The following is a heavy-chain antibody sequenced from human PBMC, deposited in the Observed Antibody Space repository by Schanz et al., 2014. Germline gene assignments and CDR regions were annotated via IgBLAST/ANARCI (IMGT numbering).Heavy chain of an antibody. V-gene: IGHV3-48*03. Sequence: EVQLVESGGGVVQPGRSLRLSCAASGFTFSTHAMHWVRQAPGKGLEWVSYIGNGGVTIYYADSVKGRFTISRDNSKNSLYRQMNSLRAEDTAVYYCARIGGSVFDYWAQGTRVTVSS. D-gene: IGHD3-10*01. J-gene: IGHJ4*02. CDR2: IGNGGVTI. CDR3: ARIGGSVFDY. CDR1: GFTFSTHA.